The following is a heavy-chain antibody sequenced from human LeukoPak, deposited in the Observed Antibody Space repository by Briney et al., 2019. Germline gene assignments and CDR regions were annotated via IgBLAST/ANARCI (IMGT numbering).Heavy chain of an antibody. CDR2: ISSSSSYI. Sequence: GGSLRPSCAASGFTFSSYSMNWVRQAPGKGLEWVSSISSSSSYIYYADSVKGRFTISRDNAKNSLYLQMNSLRAEDTAVYYCARAPRGSYFGLDYWGQGTLVTVPS. V-gene: IGHV3-21*01. CDR1: GFTFSSYS. D-gene: IGHD1-26*01. CDR3: ARAPRGSYFGLDY. J-gene: IGHJ4*02.